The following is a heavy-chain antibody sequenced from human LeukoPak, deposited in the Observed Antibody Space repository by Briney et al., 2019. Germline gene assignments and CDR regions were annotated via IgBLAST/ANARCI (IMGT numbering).Heavy chain of an antibody. V-gene: IGHV1-8*01. CDR2: MNPNSGNT. D-gene: IGHD3-3*01. J-gene: IGHJ6*02. Sequence: ASVKVSCKASGYTFTSYDFNWVRQATGQGLECMGWMNPNSGNTGYAQKFQGRVTMTRNTSISTAYMELSSLRSEDTAVYYCARMRPLRFLEWSNYYYYGMDVWGQGTTVTVSS. CDR3: ARMRPLRFLEWSNYYYYGMDV. CDR1: GYTFTSYD.